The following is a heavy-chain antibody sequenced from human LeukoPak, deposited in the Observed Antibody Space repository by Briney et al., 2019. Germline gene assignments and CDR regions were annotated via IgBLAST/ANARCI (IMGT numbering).Heavy chain of an antibody. Sequence: VSGXXISSXXXXXIXQXXXXXXEXIGYXYYSGSTNYNPSLKSRVTISVDTSKNQFSLKLSSVTAADTAVYYCARDSWYPNYYDSSGSKTWGQGTLVTVSS. J-gene: IGHJ5*02. D-gene: IGHD3-22*01. CDR3: ARDSWYPNYYDSSGSKT. CDR2: XYYSGST. CDR1: GXXISSXX. V-gene: IGHV4-59*01.